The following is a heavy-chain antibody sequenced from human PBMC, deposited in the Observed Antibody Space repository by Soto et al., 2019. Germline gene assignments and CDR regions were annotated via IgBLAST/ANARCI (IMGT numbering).Heavy chain of an antibody. J-gene: IGHJ4*02. CDR1: GGSISSDY. V-gene: IGHV4-59*01. CDR2: IYYSGST. CDR3: ARMVIGGFDY. D-gene: IGHD3-16*02. Sequence: QVKLQESCPELVKPSETLSLTCTVSGGSISSDYWSWIRQRPGKGLEWIAYIYYSGSTNYNPSLKSRVAVSGDTSKNQFSLKLSSVTAADTAVYYCARMVIGGFDYWGQGTLVTVSS.